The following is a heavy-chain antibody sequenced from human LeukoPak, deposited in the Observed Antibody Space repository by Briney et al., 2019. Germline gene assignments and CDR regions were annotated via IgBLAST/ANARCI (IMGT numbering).Heavy chain of an antibody. D-gene: IGHD5-12*01. V-gene: IGHV5-51*01. CDR3: ARVGQVDIVATNHLWIGYFDY. CDR1: GYSFTSYW. J-gene: IGHJ4*02. Sequence: GESLKISCKGSGYSFTSYWIGWVRQMPGKGLEWMGIIYPGDSDTRYSPSFQGQVTISADKSISTAYPQWSSLKASDTAMYYCARVGQVDIVATNHLWIGYFDYWGQGTLVTVSS. CDR2: IYPGDSDT.